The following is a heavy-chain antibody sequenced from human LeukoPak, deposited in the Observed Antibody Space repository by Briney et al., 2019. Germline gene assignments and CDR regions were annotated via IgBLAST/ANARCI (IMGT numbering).Heavy chain of an antibody. D-gene: IGHD4-17*01. CDR1: GGSVSSGSYY. CDR3: ARDYGDYGFDY. Sequence: SETLSLTCTVSGGSVSSGSYYWSWIGQPPGKGLEWIGYIYYSGSTNYNPSLKSRVTISVDTSKNQFSLKLSSVTAADTAVYYCARDYGDYGFDYWGQGTLVTVSS. V-gene: IGHV4-61*01. J-gene: IGHJ4*02. CDR2: IYYSGST.